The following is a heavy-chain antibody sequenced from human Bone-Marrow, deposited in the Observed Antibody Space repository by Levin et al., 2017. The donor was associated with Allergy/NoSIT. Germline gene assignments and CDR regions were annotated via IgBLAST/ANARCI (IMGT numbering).Heavy chain of an antibody. V-gene: IGHV4-34*01. CDR2: INHSGST. CDR1: GGSFSGYY. Sequence: PSETLSLTCAVYGGSFSGYYWSWIRQPPGKGLEWIGEINHSGSTNYNPSLKSRVTISVDTSKNQFSLKLSSVTAADTAVYYCARGLRIVTIFGVAGYGMDVWGQGTTVTVSS. D-gene: IGHD3-3*01. CDR3: ARGLRIVTIFGVAGYGMDV. J-gene: IGHJ6*02.